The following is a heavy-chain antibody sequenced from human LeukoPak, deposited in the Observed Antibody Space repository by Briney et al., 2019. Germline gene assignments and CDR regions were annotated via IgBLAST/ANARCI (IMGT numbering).Heavy chain of an antibody. CDR1: GGTFSSYA. CDR2: MNPNSGNT. CDR3: ARGRSDTYYYGSGSYGHYYFDY. Sequence: ASVKVSCKASGGTFSSYAISWVRQATGQGLEWMGWMNPNSGNTGYAQKFQGRVTMTRNTSISTAYMELSSLRSEDTAVYYCARGRSDTYYYGSGSYGHYYFDYWGQGTLVTVSS. D-gene: IGHD3-10*01. J-gene: IGHJ4*02. V-gene: IGHV1-8*02.